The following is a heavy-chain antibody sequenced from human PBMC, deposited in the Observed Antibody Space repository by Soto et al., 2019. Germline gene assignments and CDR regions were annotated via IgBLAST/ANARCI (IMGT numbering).Heavy chain of an antibody. CDR3: GRESGDGIVGY. V-gene: IGHV3-7*01. D-gene: IGHD3-22*01. CDR1: GFTFSNYW. J-gene: IGHJ4*02. CDR2: IKQDGSEK. Sequence: PGGSLRLSCVASGFTFSNYWMSWVRQAPGKGLEWVANIKQDGSEKYYVDSVKGRFTISRDNAKNSLYLQMNILRAEDTAVYYCGRESGDGIVGYWGQGTLVTVSS.